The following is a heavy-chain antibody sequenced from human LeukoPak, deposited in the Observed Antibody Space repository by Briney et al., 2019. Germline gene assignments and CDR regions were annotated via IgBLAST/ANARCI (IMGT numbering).Heavy chain of an antibody. V-gene: IGHV1-46*03. Sequence: ASVKVSRKPSRYTFTSSYMHWVRQAPGKGLEWMGIIKPRGGSTSYAQKFPGRVTMTRDTSTSRVYMELSRLRSEDTAVYYGARGGGNDAFDIWGQGTMVTVSS. D-gene: IGHD3-10*01. CDR3: ARGGGNDAFDI. CDR2: IKPRGGST. J-gene: IGHJ3*02. CDR1: RYTFTSSY.